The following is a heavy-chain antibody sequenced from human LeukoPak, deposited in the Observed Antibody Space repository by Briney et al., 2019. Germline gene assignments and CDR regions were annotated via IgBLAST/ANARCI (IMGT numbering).Heavy chain of an antibody. J-gene: IGHJ4*02. D-gene: IGHD3-22*01. CDR3: ARGLDRSKTGY. V-gene: IGHV4-34*01. CDR1: SESFSGGY. Sequence: PSETLSLTCSVYSESFSGGYRSWIRQPPGKGLDWIGEISDNEGIKYSPSLKSRVTISVDTSKNQFSLKLTSVTAADTAVYYCARGLDRSKTGYWGQGSLVTVSS. CDR2: ISDNEGI.